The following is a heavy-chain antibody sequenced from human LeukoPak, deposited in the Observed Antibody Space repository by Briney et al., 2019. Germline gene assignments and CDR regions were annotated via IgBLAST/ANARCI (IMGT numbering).Heavy chain of an antibody. J-gene: IGHJ3*02. V-gene: IGHV3-48*03. CDR2: IGSSDSSI. Sequence: GGSLRLSCAASEFTFSSFEMHWVRQAPEKGLEWVSYIGSSDSSIYYADSVKGRFTISRDNAKNSLYLQMNSLRAEDTAVYYCASEGVAATTTTSRLMGYCGFAIWGQGTMVTVSS. CDR1: EFTFSSFE. D-gene: IGHD2-15*01. CDR3: ASEGVAATTTTSRLMGYCGFAI.